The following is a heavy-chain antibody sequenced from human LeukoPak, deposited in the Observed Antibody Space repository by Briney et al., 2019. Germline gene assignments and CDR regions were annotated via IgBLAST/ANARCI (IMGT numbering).Heavy chain of an antibody. V-gene: IGHV4-59*08. CDR3: ARRRRTVTDTFDV. CDR1: GDSLTSHF. J-gene: IGHJ3*01. Sequence: SETLSLTCTVFGDSLTSHFWSWIRQPPGKGLEWIGYVYSSGTTNYNPSLTSRVSISMDTSKKQISLRLTSLTAADTAVYYCARRRRTVTDTFDVWGQGHLVTVSS. CDR2: VYSSGTT. D-gene: IGHD4-11*01.